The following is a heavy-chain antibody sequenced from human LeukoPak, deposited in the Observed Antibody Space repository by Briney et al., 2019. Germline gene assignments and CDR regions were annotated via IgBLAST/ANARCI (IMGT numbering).Heavy chain of an antibody. CDR3: SRHVHRQWPAENDF. Sequence: SGTLTLTCTVSGYTSSSCSKYWVWMRQPPGKGLVCFVTIYYNGRTYFNTSLQSQVPMYIDTSKNQLYLKLTSVTAAETAVYYCSRHVHRQWPAENDFWGQGTLVTVSS. J-gene: IGHJ4*02. CDR2: IYYNGRT. D-gene: IGHD6-19*01. V-gene: IGHV4-39*01. CDR1: GYTSSSCSKY.